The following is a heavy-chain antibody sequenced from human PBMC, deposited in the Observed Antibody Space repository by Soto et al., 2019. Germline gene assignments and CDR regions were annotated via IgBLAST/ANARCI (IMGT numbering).Heavy chain of an antibody. J-gene: IGHJ5*02. CDR1: GGTFSSYA. Sequence: GASVKVSCKASGGTFSSYAISWVLQAPGQGLERIGGIIPIFGTANYAQKFQGRVTITADESTSTAYMELSSLRSEDTAVYYCARFRRYCSGGSCYLWFDPWGQGSLVTVSS. D-gene: IGHD2-15*01. CDR2: IIPIFGTA. V-gene: IGHV1-69*13. CDR3: ARFRRYCSGGSCYLWFDP.